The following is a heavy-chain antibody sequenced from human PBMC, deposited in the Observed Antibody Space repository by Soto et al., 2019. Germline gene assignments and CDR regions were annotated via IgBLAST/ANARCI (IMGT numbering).Heavy chain of an antibody. CDR2: ISAYNGNT. V-gene: IGHV1-18*01. CDR3: ARRSKKYCSGGSCYWPLDY. Sequence: QVQLVQSGAEVKKPGASVEVSCKASGYTFTSYGISWVRQAPGQGLEWMGWISAYNGNTNYAQKLQGRVTMTTDTSNSTAYMELRSLRSDDTAVYYCARRSKKYCSGGSCYWPLDYWGQGTLVTVSS. J-gene: IGHJ4*02. D-gene: IGHD2-15*01. CDR1: GYTFTSYG.